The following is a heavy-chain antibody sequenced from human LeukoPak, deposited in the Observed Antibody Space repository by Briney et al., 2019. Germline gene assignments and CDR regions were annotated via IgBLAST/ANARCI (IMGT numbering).Heavy chain of an antibody. D-gene: IGHD2-21*01. CDR1: GYTFTTYD. V-gene: IGHV1-8*01. J-gene: IGHJ4*02. Sequence: GASVKVSCKASGYTFTTYDINWVRQAIGQGLEWMAWMNPNSGNTGYAQKFQGRVTMTRNTSISTAYMELSSLRSEDTAVYYCARVAGNCGGDCYRLVYWGQGTLVTVAS. CDR3: ARVAGNCGGDCYRLVY. CDR2: MNPNSGNT.